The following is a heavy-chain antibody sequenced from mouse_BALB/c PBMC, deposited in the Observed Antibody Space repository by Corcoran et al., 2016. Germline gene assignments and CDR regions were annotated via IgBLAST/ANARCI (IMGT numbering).Heavy chain of an antibody. CDR3: ASYYGSSFDY. CDR1: GYTFTSYW. J-gene: IGHJ2*01. V-gene: IGHV1-7*01. D-gene: IGHD1-1*01. CDR2: INPSTGYT. Sequence: QVQLQQSGAELAKPGASVKMSCKASGYTFTSYWMHWVKQRPGQGLEWIGYINPSTGYTEYNQKFKDKATLTADKSSSTAYMQLSSLTSEDSAVDYCASYYGSSFDYWGQGTTLTVSS.